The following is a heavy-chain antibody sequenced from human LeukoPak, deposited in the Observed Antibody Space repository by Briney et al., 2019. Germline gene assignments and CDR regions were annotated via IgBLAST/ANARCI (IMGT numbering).Heavy chain of an antibody. D-gene: IGHD6-19*01. CDR2: INHSGST. V-gene: IGHV4-34*01. CDR3: ARHGYSSGWTPAEYFQH. CDR1: GGSFSGYY. Sequence: PSETLSLTCAVYGGSFSGYYWSWIRQPPGKGLEWIGEINHSGSTNYNPSLKSRVTISVDTSKNQFSLKLSSVTAADTAVYYCARHGYSSGWTPAEYFQHWGQGTLVTVSS. J-gene: IGHJ1*01.